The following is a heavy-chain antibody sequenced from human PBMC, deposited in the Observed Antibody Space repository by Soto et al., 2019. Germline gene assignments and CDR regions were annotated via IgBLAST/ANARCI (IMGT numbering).Heavy chain of an antibody. CDR3: ARGPPVGATEPFDY. CDR1: GGTFSSYA. D-gene: IGHD1-26*01. V-gene: IGHV1-69*01. Sequence: QVQLVQSGAEVKKPGSSVKVSCKASGGTFSSYAISWVRQAPGQGLEWMGGIIPIFGTANYAQKFQGRVTITADESTSTAYMELRSLRSDDTAVYYCARGPPVGATEPFDYWGQGTLVTVSS. CDR2: IIPIFGTA. J-gene: IGHJ4*02.